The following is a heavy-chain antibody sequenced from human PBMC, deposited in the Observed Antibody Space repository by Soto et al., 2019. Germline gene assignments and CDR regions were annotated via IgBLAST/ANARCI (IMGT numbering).Heavy chain of an antibody. CDR1: GGTFGSYA. J-gene: IGHJ6*02. CDR3: ARDSVGENIVGAHYAHYYGMDV. V-gene: IGHV1-69*13. D-gene: IGHD1-26*01. CDR2: IIPFFGSP. Sequence: SVKVSCKPSGGTFGSYAISWVRQAPGQGLEWMGGIIPFFGSPNYAQKFQGRVTITADESTSTAYMELTSLRSEDTAVYYCARDSVGENIVGAHYAHYYGMDVWGQGTTVTVSS.